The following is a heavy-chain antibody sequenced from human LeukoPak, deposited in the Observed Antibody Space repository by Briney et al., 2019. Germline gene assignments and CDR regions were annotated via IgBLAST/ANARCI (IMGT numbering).Heavy chain of an antibody. Sequence: ASVKVSCKASGYTFTSYGISWVRQAPGQGLEWMGWISAYNGNINYAQKLQGRVTMTTDTSTSTAYMELRSLRSDDTAVYYCARGPGITIFGVVTYYYYYMDVWGKGTTVTVSS. J-gene: IGHJ6*03. CDR1: GYTFTSYG. V-gene: IGHV1-18*01. CDR3: ARGPGITIFGVVTYYYYYMDV. D-gene: IGHD3-3*01. CDR2: ISAYNGNI.